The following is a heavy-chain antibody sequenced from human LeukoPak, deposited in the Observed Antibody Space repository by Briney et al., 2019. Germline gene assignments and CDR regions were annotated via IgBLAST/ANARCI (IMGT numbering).Heavy chain of an antibody. J-gene: IGHJ4*02. D-gene: IGHD6-19*01. CDR2: ISSSGSTI. V-gene: IGHV3-48*03. Sequence: PGGSLRLSCAASGFTFSSYEMNWVRQAPGKGLEWVSYISSSGSTIYYADSVEGRFTISRDNAKNSLYLQMNSLRAEDTAVYYCARELYSSGWFDYWGQGTLVTVSS. CDR1: GFTFSSYE. CDR3: ARELYSSGWFDY.